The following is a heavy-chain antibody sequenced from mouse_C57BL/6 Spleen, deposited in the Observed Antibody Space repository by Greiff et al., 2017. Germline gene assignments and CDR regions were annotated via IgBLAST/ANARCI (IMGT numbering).Heavy chain of an antibody. Sequence: EVHLVESGPELVKPGASVKIPCKASGYTFPDYNMDWVKQSPGKSLEWIGDINPNNGGTIYNQKFKGKATLTVDKSSSTAYMELRSLTSEDTAVYYCARGYYGNYYYAMDYWGQGTSVTVSS. CDR3: ARGYYGNYYYAMDY. CDR1: GYTFPDYN. CDR2: INPNNGGT. D-gene: IGHD2-1*01. J-gene: IGHJ4*01. V-gene: IGHV1-18*01.